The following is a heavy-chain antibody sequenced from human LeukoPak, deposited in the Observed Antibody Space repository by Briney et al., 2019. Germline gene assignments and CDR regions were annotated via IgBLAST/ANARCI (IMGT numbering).Heavy chain of an antibody. Sequence: PSETLSLTCTVSGGSLSSSSYYWGWIRQPPGKGLEWIGSIYYSGSTYYNPSLKSRVTISVDTSKNQFSLKLSSVTAADTAVYYCARDVTSGSYLYWGQGTLVTVSS. CDR3: ARDVTSGSYLY. V-gene: IGHV4-39*07. J-gene: IGHJ4*02. CDR2: IYYSGST. D-gene: IGHD1-26*01. CDR1: GGSLSSSSYY.